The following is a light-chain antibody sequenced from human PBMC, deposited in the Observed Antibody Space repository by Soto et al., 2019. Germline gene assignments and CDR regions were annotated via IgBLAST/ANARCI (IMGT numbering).Light chain of an antibody. CDR2: GNS. CDR1: SSNIGAGYD. CDR3: QSYDSSLSGLV. V-gene: IGLV1-40*01. J-gene: IGLJ1*01. Sequence: QSVLTQPPSVSGAPGPRVTISCTGSSSNIGAGYDVHWYQQLPGTAPKHLIYGNSNRPSGVPDRFPGSKSGTSASLAITGLQAEDEADYFCQSYDSSLSGLVFGTGTKLTVL.